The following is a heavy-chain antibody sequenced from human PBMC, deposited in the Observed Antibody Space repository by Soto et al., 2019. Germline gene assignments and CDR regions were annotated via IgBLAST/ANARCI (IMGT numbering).Heavy chain of an antibody. Sequence: EARLLESGGTFVQPGGSLRLSCAASGFTFSSYAILWVRQAPGQGLEWVSTLSGNGGSTFYADSVKGRFSVSRDNSKSTVSLQMNSLRAEDTALYYCAKAGASLGDRYYLMDVWGKGTTVTVSS. CDR1: GFTFSSYA. V-gene: IGHV3-23*01. CDR3: AKAGASLGDRYYLMDV. J-gene: IGHJ6*03. CDR2: LSGNGGST.